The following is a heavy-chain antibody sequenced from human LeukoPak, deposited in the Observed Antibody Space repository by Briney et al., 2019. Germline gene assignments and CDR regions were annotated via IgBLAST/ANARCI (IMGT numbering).Heavy chain of an antibody. V-gene: IGHV3-23*01. Sequence: GGSLRLSCAASGFTFSSYAMSWVRQAPGKGLEWVSAISGSGGSTYYADSVKGRYTISRDNSKNTLYLQMNSLRAEDTAVYYCAKDRYYDSSGAHPIDYWGQGTLVTVSS. CDR3: AKDRYYDSSGAHPIDY. D-gene: IGHD3-22*01. CDR2: ISGSGGST. J-gene: IGHJ4*02. CDR1: GFTFSSYA.